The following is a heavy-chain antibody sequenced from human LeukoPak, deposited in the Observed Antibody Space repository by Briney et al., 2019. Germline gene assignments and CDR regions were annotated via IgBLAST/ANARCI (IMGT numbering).Heavy chain of an antibody. CDR1: RFTFSSYG. V-gene: IGHV3-30*02. CDR3: AQDKYGASYMDV. J-gene: IGHJ6*03. D-gene: IGHD4-17*01. CDR2: IRYDGSNK. Sequence: GGSLRLSCATSRFTFSSYGMHWVRQAPGKGLEWVAFIRYDGSNKYYADSVKGRFTISRDNSKNTLYLQMNSLRAEDTAVYYCAQDKYGASYMDVWGKGTTVTVSS.